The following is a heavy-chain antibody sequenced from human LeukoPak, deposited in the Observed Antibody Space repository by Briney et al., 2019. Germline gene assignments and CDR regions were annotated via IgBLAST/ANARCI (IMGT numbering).Heavy chain of an antibody. Sequence: SETLSLTCAVYGGSFSAYYWSWIRQPAGKGLEWIGEIHPSGSTNYNPSLESRITISPDTSKNQFSLNMRSVTAADTAVYFCARGTDAYKTGNYWGQGTLVTVSS. CDR1: GGSFSAYY. D-gene: IGHD5-24*01. V-gene: IGHV4-34*01. CDR2: IHPSGST. J-gene: IGHJ4*02. CDR3: ARGTDAYKTGNY.